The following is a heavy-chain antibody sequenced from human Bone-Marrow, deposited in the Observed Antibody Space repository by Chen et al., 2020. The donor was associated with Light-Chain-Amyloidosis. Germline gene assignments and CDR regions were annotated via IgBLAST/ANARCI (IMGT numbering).Heavy chain of an antibody. CDR2: IYPDDTAA. V-gene: IGHV5-51*01. CDR1: GYPFPNYW. D-gene: IGHD5-12*01. CDR3: AGRRDGYYFDY. J-gene: IGHJ4*02. Sequence: EVQLEQSGPEVKKPGESLKISCKGSGYPFPNYWIGWVRQMPGKGLEWMGVIYPDDTAARYSPSFESQVTISAQKSITTAYLQWRSLKASDTAMYYCAGRRDGYYFDYWGQGTLVTVSS.